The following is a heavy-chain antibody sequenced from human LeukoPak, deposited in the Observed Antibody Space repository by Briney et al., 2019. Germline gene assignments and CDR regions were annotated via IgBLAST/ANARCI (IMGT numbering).Heavy chain of an antibody. CDR1: GFTVSSNY. D-gene: IGHD6-19*01. CDR2: IYSGGST. CDR3: ARGGSGWSPYFDY. Sequence: GGPLRLSCAASGFTVSSNYMSWVRQAPGKGLEWVSVIYSGGSTYYADSVKGRFTISRDNSKNTLYLQMNSLRAEDTAVYYCARGGSGWSPYFDYWGQGTLVTVSS. J-gene: IGHJ4*02. V-gene: IGHV3-53*01.